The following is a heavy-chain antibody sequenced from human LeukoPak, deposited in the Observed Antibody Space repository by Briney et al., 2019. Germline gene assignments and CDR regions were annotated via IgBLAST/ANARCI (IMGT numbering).Heavy chain of an antibody. CDR3: ARRESSSWYPPTPFYSFDY. Sequence: SETLSLTCTVSGGSISSSSYYWGWIRQPPGKGLEWIGSIYYSGSTYYNPSLKSRVTISVDTSKHQFSLKLSSVTAADTAVYYCARRESSSWYPPTPFYSFDYWGQGALVTVSS. D-gene: IGHD6-13*01. CDR2: IYYSGST. J-gene: IGHJ4*02. CDR1: GGSISSSSYY. V-gene: IGHV4-39*01.